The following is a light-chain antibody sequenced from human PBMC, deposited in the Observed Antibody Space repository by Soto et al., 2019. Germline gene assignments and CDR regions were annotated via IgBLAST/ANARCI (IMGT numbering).Light chain of an antibody. CDR2: GAS. CDR3: QQNDNWPPWT. Sequence: EIVMTQSPAPLSVSPGERAILSCRASQSVRSNLDWYQQKPGQAPRLLIYGASTRATDIPARFSGSGSGTESSLTISSLRSEDFAVYYCQQNDNWPPWTLGQGTKVEIK. CDR1: QSVRSN. J-gene: IGKJ1*01. V-gene: IGKV3-15*01.